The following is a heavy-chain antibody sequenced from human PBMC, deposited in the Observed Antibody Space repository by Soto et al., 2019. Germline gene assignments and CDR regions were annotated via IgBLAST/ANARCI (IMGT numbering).Heavy chain of an antibody. D-gene: IGHD3-9*01. V-gene: IGHV3-7*01. CDR1: GFTFSNYG. J-gene: IGHJ4*02. CDR2: IKQDGSEK. CDR3: SRDFILGVSSPTYFDY. Sequence: PGGSLRLSCAASGFTFSNYGMTWVRQAPGKGLEWVANIKQDGSEKYYVDSVKGRFTISRDNAKNSLYLQMNSLRAEDTAVYYCSRDFILGVSSPTYFDYWGQGTLVTVSS.